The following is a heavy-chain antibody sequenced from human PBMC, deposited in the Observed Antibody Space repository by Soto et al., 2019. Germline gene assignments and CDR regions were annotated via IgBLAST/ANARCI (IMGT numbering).Heavy chain of an antibody. CDR3: ASHVHNQGYEYYFDS. D-gene: IGHD3-3*01. Sequence: QLQLQESGPGLVKPSETLSLTCTASGGSISSNSYYWGWIRQSPWKGLEGIGSIGYTGTIYYNPSLQSRVTMSVDTSENQISLRLSSMTAADTAVYYCASHVHNQGYEYYFDSWSQGTLVTVSS. CDR2: IGYTGTI. CDR1: GGSISSNSYY. J-gene: IGHJ4*02. V-gene: IGHV4-39*01.